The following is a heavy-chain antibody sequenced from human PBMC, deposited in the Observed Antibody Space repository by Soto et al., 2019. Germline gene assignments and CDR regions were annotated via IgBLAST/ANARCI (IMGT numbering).Heavy chain of an antibody. D-gene: IGHD2-21*01. CDR1: GFTFSTYA. J-gene: IGHJ3*02. CDR3: AKDLAATATGDXFDI. Sequence: PGGSLRLSCAASGFTFSTYAMTWVRQAPGKGLEWVSSVTNSGSNTYHADSVKGRFTISRDNSKNMLFLQMNSLRAEDTALYYCAKDLAATATGDXFDIWGQGTMVTVSS. CDR2: VTNSGSNT. V-gene: IGHV3-23*01.